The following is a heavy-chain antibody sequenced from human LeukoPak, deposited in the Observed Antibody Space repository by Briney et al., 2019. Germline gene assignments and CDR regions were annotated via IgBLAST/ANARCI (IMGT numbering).Heavy chain of an antibody. V-gene: IGHV4-59*01. CDR2: IYYSGST. J-gene: IGHJ5*02. CDR1: GGSISNYY. Sequence: PSETLSLTCTVSGGSISNYYWSWLRQPPGKGLEWIGYIYYSGSTTYNPSLKSRATISVDTSKNQFSLRLSSVTAADTAVYYCARGTMMVGPWGQGTLVTVSS. CDR3: ARGTMMVGP. D-gene: IGHD3-22*01.